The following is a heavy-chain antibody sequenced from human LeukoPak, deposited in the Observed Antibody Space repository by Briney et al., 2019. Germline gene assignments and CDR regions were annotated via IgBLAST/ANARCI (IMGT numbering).Heavy chain of an antibody. CDR2: IYTSGST. V-gene: IGHV4-4*09. CDR1: GGSFSGYY. CDR3: ARRIIAAAPTHYYYYMDV. J-gene: IGHJ6*03. D-gene: IGHD6-13*01. Sequence: SETLSLTCAVYGGSFSGYYWSWIRQPPGKGLEWIGYIYTSGSTNYNPSLKSRVTISVDTSKNQFSLKLSSVTAADTAVYYCARRIIAAAPTHYYYYMDVWGKGTTVTVSS.